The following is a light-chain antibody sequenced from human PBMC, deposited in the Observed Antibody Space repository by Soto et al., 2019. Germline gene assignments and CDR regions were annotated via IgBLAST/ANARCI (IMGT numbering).Light chain of an antibody. V-gene: IGKV1-5*03. CDR2: KAS. Sequence: DIQMTQSPSTLSASVGDIVTMTCRASQNINSWLAWYQQKPGKAPKLLIHKASTLQSGVPSRFSGSGSGTEFTLTISSLDPDDFATYYCQQYNGYGPFGQGTKVDI. CDR1: QNINSW. J-gene: IGKJ1*01. CDR3: QQYNGYGP.